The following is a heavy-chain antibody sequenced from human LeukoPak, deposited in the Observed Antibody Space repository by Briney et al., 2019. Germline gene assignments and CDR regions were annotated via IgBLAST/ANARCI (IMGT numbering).Heavy chain of an antibody. CDR1: GGSISSGSYY. D-gene: IGHD3-16*01. Sequence: SETLSLTCTVSGGSISSGSYYWTWIRQPAGKGLEWIGRIHISGSTNYNPSLKSRVTISADTSKNQFSLKLSSVTAADAAVYYCARDRDYVWGTDAFDIWGQGTMVTVSS. J-gene: IGHJ3*02. CDR3: ARDRDYVWGTDAFDI. CDR2: IHISGST. V-gene: IGHV4-61*02.